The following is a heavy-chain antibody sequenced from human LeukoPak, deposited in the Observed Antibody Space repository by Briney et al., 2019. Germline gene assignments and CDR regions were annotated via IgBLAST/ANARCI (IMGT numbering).Heavy chain of an antibody. CDR3: ARDSGTTGEVKFDP. Sequence: SETLSLTCTVSGGSISSYYWSWIRQPPGKGLEWIGYIYYSGSTNYKPSLKSRVTISVDTSKNQFSLKLSSVTAADTAVYYCARDSGTTGEVKFDPWGQGTLVTVSS. J-gene: IGHJ5*02. V-gene: IGHV4-59*01. CDR1: GGSISSYY. D-gene: IGHD3-10*01. CDR2: IYYSGST.